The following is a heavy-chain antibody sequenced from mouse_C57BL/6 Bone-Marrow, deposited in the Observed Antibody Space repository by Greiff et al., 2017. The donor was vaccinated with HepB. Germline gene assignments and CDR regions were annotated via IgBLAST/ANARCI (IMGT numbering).Heavy chain of an antibody. D-gene: IGHD2-4*01. CDR1: GYSITSDY. CDR3: ARCPYDYDGYYAMYY. V-gene: IGHV3-8*01. J-gene: IGHJ4*01. Sequence: DVHLVESGPGLAKPSQTLSLTCSVTGYSITSDYWNWIRKFPGNNLEYMGYISYSGSTYYNPSLKIRISITRDTSKNQYYLQLNSVTTEYTATYYCARCPYDYDGYYAMYYWGQGTSVTVSS. CDR2: ISYSGST.